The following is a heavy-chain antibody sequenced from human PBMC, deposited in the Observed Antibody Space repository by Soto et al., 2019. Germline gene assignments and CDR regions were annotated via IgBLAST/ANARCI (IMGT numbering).Heavy chain of an antibody. D-gene: IGHD3-22*01. Sequence: SETLSLTCTVYGGSISSYYWTWIRQPPGKGLEWIGHIYYSGSTSYNPSLKSRVSISVNTSKKEFSLKLSSVNAADTAVYYCVRVIHYYDTSGSYAWHLDFWGKGSLVT. J-gene: IGHJ4*02. V-gene: IGHV4-59*01. CDR3: VRVIHYYDTSGSYAWHLDF. CDR1: GGSISSYY. CDR2: IYYSGST.